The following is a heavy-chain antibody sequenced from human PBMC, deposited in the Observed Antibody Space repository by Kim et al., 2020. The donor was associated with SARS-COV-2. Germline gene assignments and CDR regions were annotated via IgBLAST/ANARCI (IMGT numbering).Heavy chain of an antibody. CDR3: EASDF. CDR2: SASGLGT. V-gene: IGHV3-23*01. Sequence: SASGLGTHYADSVRGRFTISRDNSTSTLFLQMSSLRVEDTAVYYCEASDFWGQGALVTVSS. J-gene: IGHJ4*02.